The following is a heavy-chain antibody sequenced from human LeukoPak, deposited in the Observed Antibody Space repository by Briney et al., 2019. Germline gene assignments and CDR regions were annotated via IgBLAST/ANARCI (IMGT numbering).Heavy chain of an antibody. CDR3: AKTYDSSGYFDY. Sequence: GGSLRLSCAASGFTFSSYAMSWVRQAPGKGLEWVSAISGSGGSTYYADSVKGRFTIARDNSNNTLYLQMNGRRAEDTAVYYCAKTYDSSGYFDYWGQGTLVTVSS. CDR2: ISGSGGST. CDR1: GFTFSSYA. J-gene: IGHJ4*02. V-gene: IGHV3-23*01. D-gene: IGHD3-22*01.